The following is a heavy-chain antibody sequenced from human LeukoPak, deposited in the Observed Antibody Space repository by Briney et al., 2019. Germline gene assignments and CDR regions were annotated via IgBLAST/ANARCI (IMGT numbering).Heavy chain of an antibody. CDR1: GITFSSYA. D-gene: IGHD6-19*01. Sequence: GGSLRLSCAVSGITFSSYAMTWVRQAPGKGLEWVSTISGSGSSTYYAGSVKGRFTISRDNSKNTLYLQMNCLRAEDTAVYYCAKGAPYSSGWYSDYWGQGTLVTVSS. CDR3: AKGAPYSSGWYSDY. V-gene: IGHV3-23*01. CDR2: ISGSGSST. J-gene: IGHJ4*02.